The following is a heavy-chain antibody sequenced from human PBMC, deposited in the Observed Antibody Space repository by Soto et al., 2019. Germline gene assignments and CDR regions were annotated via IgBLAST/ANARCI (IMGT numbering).Heavy chain of an antibody. J-gene: IGHJ6*02. Sequence: GGSLRLSCAASGFTFSSYGMHWVRQAPGKGLEWVAVIWYDGSNKYYADSVKGRFTISRDNSKNTPYLQMNSLRAEDTAVYYCARDFSGGDYGMDVWGQGTTVTVSS. CDR3: ARDFSGGDYGMDV. D-gene: IGHD1-26*01. V-gene: IGHV3-33*01. CDR2: IWYDGSNK. CDR1: GFTFSSYG.